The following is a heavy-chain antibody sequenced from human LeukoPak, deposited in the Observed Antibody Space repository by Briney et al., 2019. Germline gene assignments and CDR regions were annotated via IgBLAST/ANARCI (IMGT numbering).Heavy chain of an antibody. V-gene: IGHV4-4*07. CDR1: GGSISSRN. D-gene: IGHD1-26*01. CDR3: ARRVWEPSGFDY. Sequence: PSETLSLTCSVSGGSISSRNWSWIRQAAGKGLEWIGHISASGTTNYNPSLKSRVTMSVDTSKNQFSLKLSSVTAADTAVYYCARRVWEPSGFDYWGQGTLVTVSS. J-gene: IGHJ4*02. CDR2: ISASGTT.